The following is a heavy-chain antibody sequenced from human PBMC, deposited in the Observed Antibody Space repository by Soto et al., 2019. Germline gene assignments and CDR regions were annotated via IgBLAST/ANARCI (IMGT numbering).Heavy chain of an antibody. Sequence: GGSLRLSCTASGFTFSSYSMNWVRQAPGKGLEWVSYISSSSSTIYYADSVKGRFTISRVNAKNSLYLQMNSLRAEDTAVYYCARKYYYGSGSYYAFDIWGQGTMVTVSS. CDR3: ARKYYYGSGSYYAFDI. J-gene: IGHJ3*02. CDR1: GFTFSSYS. D-gene: IGHD3-10*01. CDR2: ISSSSSTI. V-gene: IGHV3-48*01.